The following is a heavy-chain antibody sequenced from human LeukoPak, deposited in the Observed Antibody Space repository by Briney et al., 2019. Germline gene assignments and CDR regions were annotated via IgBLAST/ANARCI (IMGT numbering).Heavy chain of an antibody. D-gene: IGHD2-2*01. CDR3: VRSLGYCSSTSCYFWFDP. CDR1: GFTFSSYW. Sequence: PGGSLRLSCAASGFTFSSYWMSWVRQAPGKGLEWVANIKQDGSEKYYVDSVKGRFTISRDNAKNSLYLQMNSLRAEDTAVYYCVRSLGYCSSTSCYFWFDPWGQGTLVTVSS. V-gene: IGHV3-7*01. CDR2: IKQDGSEK. J-gene: IGHJ5*02.